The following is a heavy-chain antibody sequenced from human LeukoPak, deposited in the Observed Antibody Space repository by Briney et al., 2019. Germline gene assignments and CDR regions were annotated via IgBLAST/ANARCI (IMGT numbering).Heavy chain of an antibody. V-gene: IGHV1-69*05. D-gene: IGHD5-18*01. CDR1: GYTFTSYG. CDR2: IIPIFGTA. J-gene: IGHJ4*02. CDR3: ARSRLGALRGYSPFRY. Sequence: GASVKVSCKASGYTFTSYGISWVRQAPGQGLEWMGGIIPIFGTANYAQKFQGRVTITTDESTSTAYMELSSLRSEDTAVYYCARSRLGALRGYSPFRYWGQGTLVTVSS.